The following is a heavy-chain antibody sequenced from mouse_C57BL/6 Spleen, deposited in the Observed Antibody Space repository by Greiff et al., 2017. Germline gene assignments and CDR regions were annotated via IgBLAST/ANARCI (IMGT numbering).Heavy chain of an antibody. Sequence: QVQLQQPGAELVKPGASVKMSCKASGYTFTSYWITWVKPRPGQGLEWIGDICPGSGSPNYNEKLKSKATLTVYTPSSTAYMQLSSLTSEVSAVYYCASPAQAYAMDYWGQGTSVTVAS. CDR1: GYTFTSYW. V-gene: IGHV1-55*01. CDR3: ASPAQAYAMDY. D-gene: IGHD3-2*02. CDR2: ICPGSGSP. J-gene: IGHJ4*01.